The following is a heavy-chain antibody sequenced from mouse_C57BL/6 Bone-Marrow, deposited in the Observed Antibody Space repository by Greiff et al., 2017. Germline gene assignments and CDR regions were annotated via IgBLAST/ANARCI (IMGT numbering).Heavy chain of an antibody. D-gene: IGHD1-1*01. CDR3: AKRAITTVVEGDYAMDY. CDR2: IWRGGST. V-gene: IGHV2-5*01. CDR1: GFSLTSYG. J-gene: IGHJ4*01. Sequence: VQGVESGPGLVQPSQSLSITCTVSGFSLTSYGVHWVRQSPGKGLEWLGVIWRGGSTDYNAAFMSRLSITKDNSKSQVFFKMNSLQADDTAIYYCAKRAITTVVEGDYAMDYWGQGTSVTVSS.